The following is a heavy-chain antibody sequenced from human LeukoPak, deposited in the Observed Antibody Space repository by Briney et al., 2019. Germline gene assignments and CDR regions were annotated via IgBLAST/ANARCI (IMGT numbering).Heavy chain of an antibody. Sequence: GGSLRLSCAASGNYWMHWVRQAPGKGLVWVSHINGDGSWATYADSVKGRFTISKDNAKNTVYLQMSNLRAEDTAVYYCVSFYETYWGRGTLVTVSS. CDR3: VSFYETY. V-gene: IGHV3-74*01. CDR2: INGDGSWA. D-gene: IGHD2-2*01. CDR1: GNYW. J-gene: IGHJ4*02.